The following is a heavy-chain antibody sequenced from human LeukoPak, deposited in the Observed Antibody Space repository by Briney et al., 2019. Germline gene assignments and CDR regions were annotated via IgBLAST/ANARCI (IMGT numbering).Heavy chain of an antibody. J-gene: IGHJ6*02. CDR3: AKEYSSGWVPYHYYGMDV. CDR1: GFTFSSYG. Sequence: AGRSLRLSCAASGFTFSSYGMHWVRQAPGKGLEWVAAISYDGSNKYYADSVKGRFTISRDNSKNTLYLQMNSLRAEDTAVYYCAKEYSSGWVPYHYYGMDVWGQGTTVTVSS. D-gene: IGHD6-19*01. V-gene: IGHV3-30*18. CDR2: ISYDGSNK.